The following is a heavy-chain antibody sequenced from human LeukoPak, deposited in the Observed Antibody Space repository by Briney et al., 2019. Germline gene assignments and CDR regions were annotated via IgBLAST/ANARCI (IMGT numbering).Heavy chain of an antibody. CDR1: GGSISSYY. Sequence: TSETLSLTCTVSGGSISSYYWSWLRQPAGKGLEWIGRIYTSGSTNYNPSLKSRVTMSVDTSKNQFSLKLSSVTAADTAVYYCVGGEGDYSNFWGQGTLVTVSS. D-gene: IGHD4-11*01. V-gene: IGHV4-4*07. CDR2: IYTSGST. J-gene: IGHJ4*02. CDR3: VGGEGDYSNF.